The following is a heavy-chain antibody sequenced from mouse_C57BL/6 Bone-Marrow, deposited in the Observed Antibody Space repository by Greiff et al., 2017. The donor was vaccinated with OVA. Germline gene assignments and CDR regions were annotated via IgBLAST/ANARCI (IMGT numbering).Heavy chain of an antibody. Sequence: EVQGVESGGGLAQPGGSLSLSCAASGFTFTDYYMSWVRQPPGKALEWLGFIRNKANGYTTEYSASVKGRFTISRDNSQSILYLQMNALRAEDSATYYCARFYAPAWFAYWGQGTLVTVSA. D-gene: IGHD2-3*01. CDR3: ARFYAPAWFAY. CDR2: IRNKANGYTT. J-gene: IGHJ3*01. V-gene: IGHV7-3*01. CDR1: GFTFTDYY.